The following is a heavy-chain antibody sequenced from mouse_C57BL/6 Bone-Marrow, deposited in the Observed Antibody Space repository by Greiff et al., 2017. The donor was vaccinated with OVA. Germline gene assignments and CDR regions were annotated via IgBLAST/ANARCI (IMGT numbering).Heavy chain of an antibody. CDR2: ISSGGSYT. V-gene: IGHV5-6*02. J-gene: IGHJ1*03. Sequence: DVKLVESGGDLVKPGGSLKLSCAASGFTFSSYGMSWVRQTPDKRLEWVATISSGGSYTYYPDSVKGRFTISRDNAKNTLYLQMSSLKSEDTAMYYCASPLYYDYDGWYFDVWGTGTTVTVSS. D-gene: IGHD2-4*01. CDR3: ASPLYYDYDGWYFDV. CDR1: GFTFSSYG.